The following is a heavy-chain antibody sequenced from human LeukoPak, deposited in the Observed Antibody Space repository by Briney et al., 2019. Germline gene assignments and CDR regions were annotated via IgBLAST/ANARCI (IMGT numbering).Heavy chain of an antibody. CDR1: GFTFSSYS. V-gene: IGHV3-48*01. CDR3: AKVRWGSDNALDS. CDR2: ISSSSTI. Sequence: GGSLRLSCAASGFTFSSYSMNWVRRAPGKGLEWVSYISSSSTIYYADSVKGRFTISRDNAKNSLYLQMNSLRAEDTAVYYCAKVRWGSDNALDSWGQGTLVTGSS. D-gene: IGHD3-16*01. J-gene: IGHJ4*02.